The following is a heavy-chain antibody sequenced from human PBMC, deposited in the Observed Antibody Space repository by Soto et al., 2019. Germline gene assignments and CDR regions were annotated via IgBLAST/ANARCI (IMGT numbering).Heavy chain of an antibody. Sequence: PSETLSLTCTVSGGSISSYYWSWIRQPPGKGLEWIGYIYYSGSTNYNPSLKSRVTISVDTSKNQFSLKLSSVTAADTAVYYCAPQIQLWLPWAKWGQGTLVTVSS. CDR1: GGSISSYY. V-gene: IGHV4-59*01. D-gene: IGHD5-18*01. J-gene: IGHJ4*02. CDR2: IYYSGST. CDR3: APQIQLWLPWAK.